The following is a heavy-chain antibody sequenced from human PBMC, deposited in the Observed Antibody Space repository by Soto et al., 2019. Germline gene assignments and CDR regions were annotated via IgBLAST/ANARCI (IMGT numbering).Heavy chain of an antibody. CDR2: ISYDGSNK. J-gene: IGHJ4*02. CDR1: GFTFSSYD. Sequence: QVQLVESGGGVVQPGRSLRLSCAASGFTFSSYDMHWVRQAPGKGLEWMTVISYDGSNKYYADSVKGRFTISRDNSKNTLHLQMNSLRAEDTAVYYCAKEEVGRYFDYWGLGTLVTVSS. V-gene: IGHV3-30*18. D-gene: IGHD1-26*01. CDR3: AKEEVGRYFDY.